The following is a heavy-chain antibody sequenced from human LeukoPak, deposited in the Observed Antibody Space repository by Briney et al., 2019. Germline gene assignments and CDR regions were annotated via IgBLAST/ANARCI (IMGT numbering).Heavy chain of an antibody. Sequence: SETLSLTCTVSGGSISIYYGSWIRQPPGRGLEGIGYIYYSGSTNYNPSCKSRVTISVDTRKDQFFLKLRSVTAADTTVYYCARREYLRHTAFDIWGQGTMVTVSS. J-gene: IGHJ3*02. D-gene: IGHD2-2*01. CDR2: IYYSGST. CDR3: ARREYLRHTAFDI. V-gene: IGHV4-59*01. CDR1: GGSISIYY.